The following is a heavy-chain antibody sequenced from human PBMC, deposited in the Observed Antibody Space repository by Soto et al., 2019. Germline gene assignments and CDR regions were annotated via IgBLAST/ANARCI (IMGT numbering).Heavy chain of an antibody. V-gene: IGHV1-3*01. D-gene: IGHD2-15*01. Sequence: ASVKVSCKASGYSFTSYAMHWVRQAPGQRLEWMGWINAGNGNTKYSQKFQGRVTITRDTSASTAYMELSSLRSEDTAVYYCAREGRVAALAFDIWGQGTMVTVSS. CDR3: AREGRVAALAFDI. J-gene: IGHJ3*02. CDR2: INAGNGNT. CDR1: GYSFTSYA.